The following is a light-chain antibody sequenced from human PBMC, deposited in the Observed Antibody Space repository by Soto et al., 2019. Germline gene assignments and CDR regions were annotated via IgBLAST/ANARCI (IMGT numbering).Light chain of an antibody. V-gene: IGKV3-20*01. J-gene: IGKJ1*01. CDR3: QQYGSSPWT. CDR2: DAS. CDR1: QNFANNY. Sequence: EVALTQSPGTLSLSPGARATLSCRASQNFANNYLTWYQQKPGQAPRVLIYDASTRATGIPDRFSGSGSGTDFTLTISRLEPEDSAVYYCQQYGSSPWTFGQGTKVEI.